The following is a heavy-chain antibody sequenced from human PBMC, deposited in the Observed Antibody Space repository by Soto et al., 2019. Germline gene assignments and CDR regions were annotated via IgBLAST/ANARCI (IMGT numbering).Heavy chain of an antibody. CDR2: ISGSGGST. D-gene: IGHD3-22*01. Sequence: EVQLLESGGGLVQPGGSLRLSCAASGFTFSSYAMSWVRQAPGKGLEWVSAISGSGGSTYYADSVKGRFTISRDNSKNTLYLQMNSLRAEDTAVYYCAKGGPYYYDSSGYYDYWCQGTLVTVSS. V-gene: IGHV3-23*01. CDR1: GFTFSSYA. CDR3: AKGGPYYYDSSGYYDY. J-gene: IGHJ4*02.